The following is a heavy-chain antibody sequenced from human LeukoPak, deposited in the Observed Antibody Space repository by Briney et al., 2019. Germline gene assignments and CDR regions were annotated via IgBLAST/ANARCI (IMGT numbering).Heavy chain of an antibody. D-gene: IGHD3-9*01. V-gene: IGHV3-30*02. CDR3: AKPLLRYFDWLLDY. CDR1: GFTFSTYS. CDR2: IRYDGSNK. Sequence: PGGSLRLSCAASGFTFSTYSMNWVRQAPGKGLEWVAFIRYDGSNKYYADSVKGRFTISRDNSKNTLYLQMNSLRAEDTAVYYCAKPLLRYFDWLLDYWGQGTLVTVSS. J-gene: IGHJ4*02.